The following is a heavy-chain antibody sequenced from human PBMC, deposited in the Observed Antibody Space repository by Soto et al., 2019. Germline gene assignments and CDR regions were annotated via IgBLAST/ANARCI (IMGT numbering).Heavy chain of an antibody. CDR2: IWYDGSNK. V-gene: IGHV3-33*01. D-gene: IGHD3-10*01. CDR1: GFTFSSYA. Sequence: QVQLVESGGGVVQPGRSLRLSCAASGFTFSSYAMHWVRQAPGQGLEWVAVIWYDGSNKYYADSVKGRITISRDYSKNALNVQRNMLRAEEAVVYCWGRDASSNDYYGSGGIDYWGQGTLVTVSS. CDR3: GRDASSNDYYGSGGIDY. J-gene: IGHJ4*02.